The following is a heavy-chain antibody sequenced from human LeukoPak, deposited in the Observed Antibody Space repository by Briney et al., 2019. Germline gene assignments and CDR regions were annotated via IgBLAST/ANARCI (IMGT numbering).Heavy chain of an antibody. V-gene: IGHV1-69*05. CDR2: IIPIFGTA. J-gene: IGHJ4*02. CDR1: GGTFSSYA. Sequence: SVKVSCKASGGTFSSYAISWVRQAPGQGLEWMGRIIPIFGTANYAQKFQGRVTITTDESTSTAYMELSSLRSEDTAVYYCARDVAAPPGYFDYWGQGTLVTVSS. D-gene: IGHD6-6*01. CDR3: ARDVAAPPGYFDY.